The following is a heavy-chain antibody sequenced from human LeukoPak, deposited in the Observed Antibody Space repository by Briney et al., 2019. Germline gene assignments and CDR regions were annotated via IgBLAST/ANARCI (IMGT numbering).Heavy chain of an antibody. CDR1: GYSISSGYY. J-gene: IGHJ6*03. V-gene: IGHV4-38-2*01. CDR3: ARQDQYQLLSYYYYMDV. CDR2: IYHSGST. Sequence: PSETLSLTCAVSGYSISSGYYWGWIRQPPGKGLEWIGSIYHSGSTYYNPSLKSRVTISVDTSKNQFSLKLSSVTAADTAVYYCARQDQYQLLSYYYYMDVWGKGTTATVSS. D-gene: IGHD2-2*01.